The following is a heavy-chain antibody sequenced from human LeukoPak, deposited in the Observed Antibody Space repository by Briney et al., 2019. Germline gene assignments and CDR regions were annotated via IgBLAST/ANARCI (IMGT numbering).Heavy chain of an antibody. CDR2: ISSSSSTI. D-gene: IGHD2-2*01. Sequence: GGSLRLSCAASGFTFSSYSMNWVRQAPGKGLEWVSYISSSSSTIYYADSVKGRFTISRDNAKNSLYLQMNSLGAEDTAVYYCARDCGTSCSMKGLEYFQHWGQGTLVTVSS. V-gene: IGHV3-48*01. J-gene: IGHJ1*01. CDR1: GFTFSSYS. CDR3: ARDCGTSCSMKGLEYFQH.